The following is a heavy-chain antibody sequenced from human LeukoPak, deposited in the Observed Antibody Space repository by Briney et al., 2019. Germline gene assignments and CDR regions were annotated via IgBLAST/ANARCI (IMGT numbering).Heavy chain of an antibody. CDR2: INQDGSEK. CDR3: TTFYSRLTDY. V-gene: IGHV3-7*05. J-gene: IGHJ4*02. D-gene: IGHD2/OR15-2a*01. Sequence: PWGSLSLSCAAPGFNLTSSWISWVRQAPGQRLEWLANINQDGSEKYYVDSVKGRFTISRDNAKNSLYLQMNSLRAEDTAVYYCTTFYSRLTDYWGQGTLVTVSS. CDR1: GFNLTSSW.